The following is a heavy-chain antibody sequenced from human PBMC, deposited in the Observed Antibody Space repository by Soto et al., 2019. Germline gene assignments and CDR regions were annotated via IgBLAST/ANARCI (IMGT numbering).Heavy chain of an antibody. CDR2: VYYTGYT. CDR3: AKHVVIVSGGSSYDF. V-gene: IGHV4-59*08. J-gene: IGHJ4*02. Sequence: SETMSLPRTVSCGSISDLCCRCIMQPQGKGLEFVGYVYYTGYTNYNPSLKSRLTISLDMSKNQISLKLTSVTAADTAVYYCAKHVVIVSGGSSYDFWGQGILVTVSS. CDR1: CGSISDLC. D-gene: IGHD1-26*01.